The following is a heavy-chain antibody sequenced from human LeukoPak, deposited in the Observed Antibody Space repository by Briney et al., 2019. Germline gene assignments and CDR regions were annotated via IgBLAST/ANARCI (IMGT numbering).Heavy chain of an antibody. CDR1: GFTFSDYY. CDR2: ISSSGSTI. J-gene: IGHJ5*02. V-gene: IGHV3-11*04. Sequence: GGSLRLSCAASGFTFSDYYMSWIRQAPGKGLEWVSYISSSGSTIYYADSVKGRFTISRGNAKNSLYLQMNSLRAEDTAVYYCTRDLERITLVRGVIPNWFDPWGQGTLVTVSS. CDR3: TRDLERITLVRGVIPNWFDP. D-gene: IGHD3-10*01.